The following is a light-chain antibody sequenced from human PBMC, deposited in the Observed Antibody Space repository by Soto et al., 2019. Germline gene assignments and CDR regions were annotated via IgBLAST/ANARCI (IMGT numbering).Light chain of an antibody. CDR2: AVS. CDR3: SSYASTSTLV. Sequence: QSVLTQPASVSGSPGQSITISCTGTSSDIGDYNYVSWYQHHPGKAPRVLIYAVSNRPSGVSNRFSGSKSGNTASLTISGLQAEDEADYYCSSYASTSTLVFGGGTKLTVL. CDR1: SSDIGDYNY. V-gene: IGLV2-14*01. J-gene: IGLJ2*01.